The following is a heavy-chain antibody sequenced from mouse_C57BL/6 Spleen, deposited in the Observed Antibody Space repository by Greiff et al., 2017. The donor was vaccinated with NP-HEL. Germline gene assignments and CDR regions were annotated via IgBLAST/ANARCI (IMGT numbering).Heavy chain of an antibody. CDR1: GYTFTSYW. D-gene: IGHD1-1*01. Sequence: QVQLQQSGAELVKPGASVKLSCKASGYTFTSYWMHWVKQRPGQGLEWIGMIHPNSGSTNYNEKFKSKATLTVDKSSSTAYMQLSSLTSEDSAVYYCARSYGSSYPYYAMDYWGQGTSVTVSS. V-gene: IGHV1-64*01. CDR2: IHPNSGST. J-gene: IGHJ4*01. CDR3: ARSYGSSYPYYAMDY.